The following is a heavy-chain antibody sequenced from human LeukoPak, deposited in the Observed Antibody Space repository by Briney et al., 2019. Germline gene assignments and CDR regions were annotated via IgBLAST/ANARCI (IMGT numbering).Heavy chain of an antibody. CDR1: GGTFVDYG. D-gene: IGHD1-1*01. V-gene: IGHV3-20*04. J-gene: IGHJ4*02. Sequence: GGSLRLSCAASGGTFVDYGMSWVRQPPGKGLEWVAGINWDGTNTHYADSVRGRFTIARDNAENSLFLQMKSLRDADTAFYYCVKDLSSNWLSFDYSGRGTLVTVSS. CDR3: VKDLSSNWLSFDY. CDR2: INWDGTNT.